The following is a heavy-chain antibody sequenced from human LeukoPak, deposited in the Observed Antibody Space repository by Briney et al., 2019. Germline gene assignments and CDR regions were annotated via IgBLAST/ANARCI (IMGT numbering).Heavy chain of an antibody. CDR2: IYTSGST. CDR3: ARVPRSPDSDYYYMDV. D-gene: IGHD2-21*01. Sequence: PSETLSLTCTVSGGSISSYYWSWIRQPAGKGLEWIGRIYTSGSTNYNPSLKSRVTMSVDTSKNQFSLKLSSVTAADTAVYYCARVPRSPDSDYYYMDVWGKGTTVTISS. J-gene: IGHJ6*03. CDR1: GGSISSYY. V-gene: IGHV4-4*07.